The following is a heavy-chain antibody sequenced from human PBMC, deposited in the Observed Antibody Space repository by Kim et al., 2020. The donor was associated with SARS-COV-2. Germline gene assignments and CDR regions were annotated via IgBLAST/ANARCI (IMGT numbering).Heavy chain of an antibody. V-gene: IGHV3-23*01. J-gene: IGHJ3*02. Sequence: GGSLRLSCAASGFTFSSYAMSWVRQAPGKGLEWVSAISGSGGSTYYADSVKGRFTISRDNSKNTLYLQMNSLRAEDTAVYYCAKDRIVATMSIVGATNDAFDIWGQGTMVTVSS. D-gene: IGHD1-26*01. CDR2: ISGSGGST. CDR1: GFTFSSYA. CDR3: AKDRIVATMSIVGATNDAFDI.